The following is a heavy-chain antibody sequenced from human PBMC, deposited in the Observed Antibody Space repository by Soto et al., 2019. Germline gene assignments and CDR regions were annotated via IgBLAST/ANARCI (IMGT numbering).Heavy chain of an antibody. CDR2: IYYTGNT. J-gene: IGHJ4*02. CDR3: ARRLAVKPQYYFDY. CDR1: GGSISSAAYY. D-gene: IGHD6-19*01. V-gene: IGHV4-30-4*01. Sequence: SETLSLTCTVSGGSISSAAYYWSWVRQPPGKDLEYIGYIYYTGNTYYNPSLNSRLTMSVDTSKNQFSLKLSSVTAADTAVYYCARRLAVKPQYYFDYWGQGTLVTVSS.